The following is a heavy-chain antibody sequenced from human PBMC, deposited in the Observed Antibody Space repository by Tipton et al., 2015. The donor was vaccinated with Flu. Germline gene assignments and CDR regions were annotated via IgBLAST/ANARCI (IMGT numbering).Heavy chain of an antibody. CDR1: GYTFIAYY. J-gene: IGHJ4*02. V-gene: IGHV1-46*01. CDR3: ARDPSPTMGGATILDY. D-gene: IGHD1-26*01. CDR2: IYPSDGSI. Sequence: QLVQSGAEVKKPGASVKVSCKASGYTFIAYYMHWVRQAPGQGLEWMGIIYPSDGSIIYAQKFQGRVTMTRDTSTSTVYMEVTSLRAEDTAVYYCARDPSPTMGGATILDYWGQGTLVTVSS.